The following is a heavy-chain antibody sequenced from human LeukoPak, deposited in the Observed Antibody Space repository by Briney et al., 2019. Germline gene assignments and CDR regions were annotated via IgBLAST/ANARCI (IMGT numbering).Heavy chain of an antibody. J-gene: IGHJ5*02. CDR1: GYSISSGYY. V-gene: IGHV4-38-2*02. D-gene: IGHD5-18*01. CDR3: ARDRLRDTAMDNANWFDP. Sequence: KPSETLSLTCTVSGYSISSGYYWGWIRQPPGKGLEWIGSIYHSGSTYYNPSLKSRVTISVDTSKNQFSLKLSSVTAADTAVYYCARDRLRDTAMDNANWFDPWGQGTLVTVSS. CDR2: IYHSGST.